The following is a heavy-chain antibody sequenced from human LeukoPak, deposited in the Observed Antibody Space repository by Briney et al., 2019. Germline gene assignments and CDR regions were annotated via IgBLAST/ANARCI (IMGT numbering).Heavy chain of an antibody. CDR1: GGTFSSYA. Sequence: GASVKVSCKASGGTFSSYAISWVRQAPGQGLEWMGGIIPIFGTANYAQKFQGRVTITADKSTSTAYMELSSLRAEDTAVYYCAKEVQGAGRVFDYWGQGTLVTVSS. CDR3: AKEVQGAGRVFDY. J-gene: IGHJ4*02. CDR2: IIPIFGTA. V-gene: IGHV1-69*06. D-gene: IGHD6-19*01.